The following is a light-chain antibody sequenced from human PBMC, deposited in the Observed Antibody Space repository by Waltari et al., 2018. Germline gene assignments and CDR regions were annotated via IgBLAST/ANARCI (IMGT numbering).Light chain of an antibody. Sequence: AVQLTQSPSSLSASVGHRVTITCRASQAISSALAWYQQKPGKAPNLLIYDASNLESGVPSRFSGSGSGTHFTLTISSLQPADFATYYCQQLHSYPVTFGGETKVGIK. J-gene: IGKJ4*01. CDR3: QQLHSYPVT. V-gene: IGKV1-13*02. CDR1: QAISSA. CDR2: DAS.